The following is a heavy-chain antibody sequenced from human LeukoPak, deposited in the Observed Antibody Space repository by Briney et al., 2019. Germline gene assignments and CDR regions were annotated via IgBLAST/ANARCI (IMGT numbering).Heavy chain of an antibody. J-gene: IGHJ5*02. CDR2: ISYDGSNK. D-gene: IGHD2-21*02. V-gene: IGHV3-30*18. CDR3: AKDGIVVVTAIPWSTFDP. Sequence: PGGSLRLSCAASGFTFSSYGMHWVRQAPGKGLEWVAVISYDGSNKYYADSVKGRFTISRDNSKNTLYLQMNSLRAEDTAVYYCAKDGIVVVTAIPWSTFDPWGQGTLVTVSS. CDR1: GFTFSSYG.